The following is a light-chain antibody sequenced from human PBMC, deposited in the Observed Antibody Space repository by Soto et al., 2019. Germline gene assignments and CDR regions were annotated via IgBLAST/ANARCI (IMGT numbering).Light chain of an antibody. Sequence: QSVLTQPASVSGSPGLSISISCTGTGSDVGGYDYVSWYQHHPGKAPKVVIYEVTNRPSGVSNRFSGSKSGNTASLTISGLLAEDEADYYCSSYTSSSTYVFGTGTKVTVL. CDR3: SSYTSSSTYV. J-gene: IGLJ1*01. CDR1: GSDVGGYDY. V-gene: IGLV2-14*01. CDR2: EVT.